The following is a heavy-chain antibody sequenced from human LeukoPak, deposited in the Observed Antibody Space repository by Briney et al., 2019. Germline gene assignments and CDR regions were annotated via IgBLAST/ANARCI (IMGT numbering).Heavy chain of an antibody. D-gene: IGHD1-7*01. CDR3: ARDDWNSLPYV. V-gene: IGHV4-4*07. CDR2: IYTSGST. J-gene: IGHJ4*02. CDR1: GYSISSGYY. Sequence: SETLSLTCTVSGYSISSGYYWGCIRQPAGKGLEWIGRIYTSGSTNYNPSLKSRVTMSVDTSKNQFSLKLSSVTAADTAVYYCARDDWNSLPYVWGQGTLVTVSS.